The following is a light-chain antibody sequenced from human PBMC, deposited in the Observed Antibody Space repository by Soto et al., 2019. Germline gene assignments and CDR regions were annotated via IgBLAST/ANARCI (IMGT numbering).Light chain of an antibody. J-gene: IGLJ2*01. CDR2: SNI. CDR3: AAWDDSLNGVV. Sequence: QAVVTQPPSASGTPGQRVTISCSGSSSNIASNTVNWYQQLPGTAPKLLIYSNIQRPSGVPDRFSGSESGTSASLAISGLQSEDEADYFCAAWDDSLNGVVFGGGTKVTVL. V-gene: IGLV1-44*01. CDR1: SSNIASNT.